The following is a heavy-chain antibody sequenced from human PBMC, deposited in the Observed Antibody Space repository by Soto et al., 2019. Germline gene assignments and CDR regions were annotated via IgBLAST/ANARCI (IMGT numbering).Heavy chain of an antibody. CDR1: GFTFDDYA. J-gene: IGHJ4*02. V-gene: IGHV3-9*01. D-gene: IGHD3-16*02. CDR2: ISWNSGNI. Sequence: EVQLVESGGGLVQPGRSLRLSCAASGFTFDDYAMHWVRQAPGKGLEWVSGISWNSGNIGYADSVKGRFTISRDNAKNSLYLQMHSLRAEDTALYYCAKDKRELSYYFDYWGQGTLVTVSS. CDR3: AKDKRELSYYFDY.